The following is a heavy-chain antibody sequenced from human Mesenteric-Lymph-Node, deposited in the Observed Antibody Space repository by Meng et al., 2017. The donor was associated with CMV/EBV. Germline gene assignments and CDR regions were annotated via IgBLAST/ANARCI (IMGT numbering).Heavy chain of an antibody. J-gene: IGHJ4*02. D-gene: IGHD3-22*01. CDR2: INPGHSDT. CDR3: ARLRDYDDSTYYFLDY. CDR1: GYTFTNYW. Sequence: GESLKISCKISGYTFTNYWIGWVRQIPGKGLEWMGIINPGHSDTRYSPSFQGQVTISADKSISTAYLQWSSLKASDTAMYYCARLRDYDDSTYYFLDYWGQGTLVTVSS. V-gene: IGHV5-51*01.